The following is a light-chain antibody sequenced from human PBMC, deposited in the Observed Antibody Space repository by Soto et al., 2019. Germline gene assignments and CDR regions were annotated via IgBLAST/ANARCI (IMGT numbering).Light chain of an antibody. Sequence: QSVLTQPASVSGSPGQSITISCTGTNSDVGGYSFVSWYQQHPGKAPKLMIYDVSNRPSGVSNRFSGSKSGNTASLTISGLQAEDEADYYCSSYTRSSTLRVFGTGTKVTVL. CDR1: NSDVGGYSF. CDR3: SSYTRSSTLRV. V-gene: IGLV2-14*01. CDR2: DVS. J-gene: IGLJ1*01.